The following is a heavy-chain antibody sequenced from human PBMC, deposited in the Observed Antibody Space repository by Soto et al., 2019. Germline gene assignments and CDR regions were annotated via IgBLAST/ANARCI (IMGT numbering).Heavy chain of an antibody. CDR1: GGSISSGGYY. Sequence: QVQLQESGPGLVKPSQTLSLTCTVSGGSISSGGYYWSWIRQHPGKGLEWIGYIYYSGSTYYNPSLKSRVTISVDTSKNQFSLKLSSVTAADTAVHYCASAAAMVRGVIITALNWFDPWGQGTLVTVSS. V-gene: IGHV4-31*03. CDR3: ASAAAMVRGVIITALNWFDP. J-gene: IGHJ5*02. CDR2: IYYSGST. D-gene: IGHD3-10*01.